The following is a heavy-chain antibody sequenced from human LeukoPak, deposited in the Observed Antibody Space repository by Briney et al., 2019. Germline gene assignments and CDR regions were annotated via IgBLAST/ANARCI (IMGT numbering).Heavy chain of an antibody. CDR1: GFTLDDYA. D-gene: IGHD3-10*01. J-gene: IGHJ6*02. CDR3: AKTTGVPPYGLDV. Sequence: PGGSLRLSCAASGFTLDDYAMHWVRQTPGKGLEWVSGVSWKTGSIGYADSVKGRFTIPRDNAKNSLYLQMNRLRTEDTALYYCAKTTGVPPYGLDVWGRGTTVTVSS. CDR2: VSWKTGSI. V-gene: IGHV3-9*01.